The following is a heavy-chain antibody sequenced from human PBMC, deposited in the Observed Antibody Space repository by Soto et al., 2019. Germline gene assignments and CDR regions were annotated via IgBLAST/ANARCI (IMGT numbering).Heavy chain of an antibody. D-gene: IGHD6-19*01. CDR1: GGSISSFY. CDR2: IYYSGST. Sequence: QAQLQESGPGLVKPSETLSLTCTVSGGSISSFYWSWIRQPPGKGLEWIGYIYYSGSTKYNPSLKSRVTISVDTSKNQFSLKLSSVTAADTAVYYCAREEQWLAKWGQGTLVTVSP. J-gene: IGHJ4*02. CDR3: AREEQWLAK. V-gene: IGHV4-59*01.